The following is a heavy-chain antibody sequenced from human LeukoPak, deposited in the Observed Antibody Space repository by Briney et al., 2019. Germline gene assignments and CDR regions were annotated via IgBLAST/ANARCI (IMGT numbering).Heavy chain of an antibody. CDR1: GYTFTGYY. CDR2: INPNSGGT. D-gene: IGHD3-3*01. Sequence: GASVKVSCKASGYTFTGYYMHWVRQAPGQGLEWMGWINPNSGGTNYAQKFQGRVTMTRDTSISTAYMELSRLRSDDTAVYYCARGVRFLEWLLGVGGGNWFDPWGQGTLVTVSS. J-gene: IGHJ5*02. CDR3: ARGVRFLEWLLGVGGGNWFDP. V-gene: IGHV1-2*02.